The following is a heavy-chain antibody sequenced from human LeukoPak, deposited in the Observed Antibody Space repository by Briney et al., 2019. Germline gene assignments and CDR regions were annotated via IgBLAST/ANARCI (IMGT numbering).Heavy chain of an antibody. CDR2: IYYSGST. D-gene: IGHD3-16*01. V-gene: IGHV4-61*01. CDR1: GGSVSSGSYY. Sequence: SETLSLTCTVSGGSVSSGSYYWSWIRQPPGKGLEWIGYIYYSGSTNYNPSLKSRVTISVDTSKNQFSLKLSSVTAADTAVYYCARASRWDGMDAWGKGTTVTVSS. CDR3: ARASRWDGMDA. J-gene: IGHJ6*04.